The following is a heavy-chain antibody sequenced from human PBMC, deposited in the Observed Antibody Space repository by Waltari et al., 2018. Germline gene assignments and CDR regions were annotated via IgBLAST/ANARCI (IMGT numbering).Heavy chain of an antibody. V-gene: IGHV4-39*01. CDR3: ARHQRAVAGNIDY. Sequence: QLQLQESGPGLVKPSETPSLTCPVSGSSISSRSYYWGWFRPPPGKGLVWIGSIYYSGSTYYNPSLKSRVTISVDTSKNQFSLKLSSVTAADTAVYYCARHQRAVAGNIDYWGQGTLVTVSS. CDR2: IYYSGST. D-gene: IGHD6-19*01. CDR1: GSSISSRSYY. J-gene: IGHJ4*02.